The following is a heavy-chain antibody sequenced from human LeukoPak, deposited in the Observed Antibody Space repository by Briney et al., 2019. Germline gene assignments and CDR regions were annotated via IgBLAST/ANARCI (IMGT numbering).Heavy chain of an antibody. CDR2: IDVSGDTE. CDR3: AQGYSSGWYPN. J-gene: IGHJ4*02. D-gene: IGHD6-19*01. Sequence: GGSLRLSCAVSGFTITNYGMRWVRQAAGKGLERVSAIDVSGDTEYYADSVKGLFIISRYNSRNTLYLQINSLRGEDTALYYCAQGYSSGWYPNWGQGTLVTVSS. CDR1: GFTITNYG. V-gene: IGHV3-23*01.